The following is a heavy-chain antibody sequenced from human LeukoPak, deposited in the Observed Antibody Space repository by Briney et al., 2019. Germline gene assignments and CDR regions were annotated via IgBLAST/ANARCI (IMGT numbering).Heavy chain of an antibody. D-gene: IGHD1-14*01. CDR1: GGSINSYY. Sequence: SETLSLTCTVSGGSINSYYWSWIRQPPGKGLEWIGYIYDSGSTSYNPSLKSRVTISLDTSKNQFSLKLSSVTAADTAVYYCARRKPGTREFDYWGQGTLVTVSS. V-gene: IGHV4-59*12. CDR2: IYDSGST. J-gene: IGHJ4*02. CDR3: ARRKPGTREFDY.